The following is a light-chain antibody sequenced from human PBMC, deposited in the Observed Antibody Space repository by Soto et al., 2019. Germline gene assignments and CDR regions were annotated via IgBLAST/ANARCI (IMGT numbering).Light chain of an antibody. J-gene: IGKJ2*01. Sequence: DVVMTQSPLSLPVTLGQPASISCRSSQSLVYSDGNTYLNWFQQSPGQSPRRLIYKVSNRDSGVPDRFSGSGSGPDFTLKISRVEAEDVGVYYCMQGTHWPPYTFGQGTKLEIK. CDR1: QSLVYSDGNTY. CDR2: KVS. V-gene: IGKV2-30*01. CDR3: MQGTHWPPYT.